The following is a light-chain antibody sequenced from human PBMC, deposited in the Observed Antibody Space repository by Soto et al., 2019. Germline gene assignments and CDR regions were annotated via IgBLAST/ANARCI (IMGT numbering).Light chain of an antibody. CDR2: DAS. J-gene: IGKJ1*01. CDR1: QSISRW. CDR3: QQTNFCPPP. Sequence: DIQMTQSPSTLSASVGDRGTITCRASQSISRWVAWYQQKPGKAPNLLIYDASSLESGVPSSFSGSGSVTEFTLTISSLQPDDFPTSSFQQTNFCPPPFVQGTQVDI. V-gene: IGKV1-5*01.